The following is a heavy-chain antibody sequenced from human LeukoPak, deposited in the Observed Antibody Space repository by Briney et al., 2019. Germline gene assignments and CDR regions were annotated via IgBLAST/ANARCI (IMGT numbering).Heavy chain of an antibody. J-gene: IGHJ4*02. D-gene: IGHD3-10*01. CDR2: ISGGGSST. CDR3: AKDNSGSHSPSKFDY. V-gene: IGHV3-23*01. Sequence: PGGSLRLSCAASGFTFSSYAMSWVRQAPGKGLEWVSGISGGGSSTYYADSVEGRFTIFRDNSESTLYLQMDSLRAEDTAVYYCAKDNSGSHSPSKFDYWGQGTLVTVSS. CDR1: GFTFSSYA.